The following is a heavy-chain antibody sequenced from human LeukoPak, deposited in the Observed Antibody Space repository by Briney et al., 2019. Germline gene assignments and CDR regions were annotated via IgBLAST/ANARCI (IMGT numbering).Heavy chain of an antibody. CDR2: ISSTSSTI. V-gene: IGHV3-48*04. CDR1: GFSFSSYS. D-gene: IGHD3-22*01. Sequence: GGSLRLSCSASGFSFSSYSMTWVRQAPGKGLEWVSYISSTSSTIYYADSVRGRFTISRDNAKNSLYLQMDSLRADDTAVYYCARGRYYDNSRGYFEYWGQGTLVTVSS. CDR3: ARGRYYDNSRGYFEY. J-gene: IGHJ4*02.